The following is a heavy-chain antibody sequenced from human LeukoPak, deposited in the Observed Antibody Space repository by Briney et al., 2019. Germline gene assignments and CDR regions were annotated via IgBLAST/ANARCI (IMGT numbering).Heavy chain of an antibody. V-gene: IGHV3-30*02. CDR1: GFTFSSHS. CDR3: AKDKDSTNWYFDY. D-gene: IGHD2-15*01. CDR2: IRYDGTNK. J-gene: IGHJ4*02. Sequence: PGGSLRLSCAASGFTFSSHSMHWVRQAPGKGLEWVAFIRYDGTNKYYADSVKGRFTISRDNSKNTLYLQMNSLRAEDTAVYYCAKDKDSTNWYFDYWGQGTLVTVSS.